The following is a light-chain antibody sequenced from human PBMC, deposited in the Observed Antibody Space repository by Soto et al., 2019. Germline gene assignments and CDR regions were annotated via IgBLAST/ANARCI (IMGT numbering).Light chain of an antibody. CDR1: QSISSR. CDR3: QQYNSYSKT. CDR2: DAS. J-gene: IGKJ1*01. Sequence: DIQMTQSPSTLSASVGDRVTITCRASQSISSRLAWYQQKPGKAPMLLIYDASSLQSGVPSRFSGSGSGTEFTLTTSSLQPDDFATYYCQQYNSYSKTFGQGTKVEI. V-gene: IGKV1-5*01.